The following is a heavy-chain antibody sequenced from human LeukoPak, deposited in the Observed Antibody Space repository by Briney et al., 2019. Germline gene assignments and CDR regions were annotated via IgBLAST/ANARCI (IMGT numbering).Heavy chain of an antibody. V-gene: IGHV5-51*01. J-gene: IGHJ4*02. CDR3: ARHSYDSSGYYSLGDDY. CDR1: GYSFTSYW. D-gene: IGHD3-22*01. Sequence: GESLKISCKGSGYSFTSYWIGWVRQMLGKGLEWMGIIYPGDSDTRYSPSFQGQVTISADKSISTAYLQWSSLKASDTAMYYCARHSYDSSGYYSLGDDYWGQGTLVTVSS. CDR2: IYPGDSDT.